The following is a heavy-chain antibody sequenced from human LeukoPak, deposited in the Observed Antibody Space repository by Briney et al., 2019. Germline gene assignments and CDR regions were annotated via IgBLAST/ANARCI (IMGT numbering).Heavy chain of an antibody. CDR2: IYRGGST. Sequence: PGGALRLSCAASGFDFIRNYMSWGRQAPGKGLEWGAVIYRGGSTYYADSVEGGVTISRDNSKKTLYLQMKRLRGGDTALYYCARGGWGTYDPGNFDYWGQGTLVTVSS. J-gene: IGHJ4*02. CDR1: GFDFIRNY. D-gene: IGHD6-19*01. CDR3: ARGGWGTYDPGNFDY. V-gene: IGHV3-53*01.